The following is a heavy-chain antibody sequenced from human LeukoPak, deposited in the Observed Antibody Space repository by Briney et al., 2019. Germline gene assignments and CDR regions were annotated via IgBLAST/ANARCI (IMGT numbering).Heavy chain of an antibody. CDR2: IWYDGINK. CDR3: ARDYYDSSGQLHAGAHAFDI. Sequence: PGGSLRLSCAASGFTFRTFGMHWVRQAPGKGLEWVAIIWYDGINKYCADSVKGRFTISRDNSKNTLYLQMNSLRAEDTAVHYCARDYYDSSGQLHAGAHAFDIWGQGTMVTVSS. D-gene: IGHD3-22*01. CDR1: GFTFRTFG. J-gene: IGHJ3*02. V-gene: IGHV3-33*01.